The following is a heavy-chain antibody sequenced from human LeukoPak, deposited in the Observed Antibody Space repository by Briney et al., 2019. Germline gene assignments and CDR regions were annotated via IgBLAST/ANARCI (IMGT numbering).Heavy chain of an antibody. CDR1: GGSISSSSYY. V-gene: IGHV4-39*01. CDR3: ARRELYWYDP. J-gene: IGHJ5*02. Sequence: SETLSLTCTVSGGSISSSSYYWGWIRQPPGKGLEWIGSIYYSGSTYYNPSLKSRVTISVDTSKNQFSLKLSSVTAADTAVYYCARRELYWYDPWGQGTLVTVSS. CDR2: IYYSGST. D-gene: IGHD2-15*01.